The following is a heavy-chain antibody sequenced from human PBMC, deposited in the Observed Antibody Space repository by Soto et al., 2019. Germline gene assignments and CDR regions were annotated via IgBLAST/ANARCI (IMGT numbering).Heavy chain of an antibody. J-gene: IGHJ5*02. D-gene: IGHD6-13*01. CDR1: DLAFGNFA. V-gene: IGHV3-23*01. CDR3: AAPRAAVPHTRYFDP. CDR2: IGFGSRGT. Sequence: EAQLLESGGGLVQPGGSRRPSWQASDLAFGNFAMGWVPRVPGRGLRWVSPIGFGSRGTPYAESVEDRFTISRDDSKNTLYLQLNSLTAADTAVYYCAAPRAAVPHTRYFDPWGQGTPVTVSP.